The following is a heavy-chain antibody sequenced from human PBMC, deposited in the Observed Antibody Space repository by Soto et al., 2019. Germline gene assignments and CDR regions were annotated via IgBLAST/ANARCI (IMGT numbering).Heavy chain of an antibody. CDR2: ISAYNGNT. J-gene: IGHJ4*02. CDR1: GYTFTSYG. D-gene: IGHD6-19*01. Sequence: QVQLVQSGAEVKKPGASVKVSCKASGYTFTSYGISWVRQAPGQGLEWMGWISAYNGNTNYAQKLQGRVTMTTDTPTSTGYRELRSLRSDDTAVYCCARDLAVGLVDYWGQGTLVTVSS. V-gene: IGHV1-18*01. CDR3: ARDLAVGLVDY.